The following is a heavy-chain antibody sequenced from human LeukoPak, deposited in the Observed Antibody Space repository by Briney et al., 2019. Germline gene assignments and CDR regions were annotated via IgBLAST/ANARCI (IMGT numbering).Heavy chain of an antibody. D-gene: IGHD2-2*01. V-gene: IGHV3-74*01. Sequence: GGSLRLSCAASGFTFSSYWMHWVRQAAGKGLMWVSRINSDGSSTSYADSVKGRFTISRDNAKNTLYLQMNSLSAEDTAVYYCAREPGPFVVVPAAMAAFDIWGQGTMVTVSS. CDR1: GFTFSSYW. J-gene: IGHJ3*02. CDR3: AREPGPFVVVPAAMAAFDI. CDR2: INSDGSST.